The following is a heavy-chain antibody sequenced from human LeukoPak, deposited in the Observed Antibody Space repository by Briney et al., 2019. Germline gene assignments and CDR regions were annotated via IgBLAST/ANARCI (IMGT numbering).Heavy chain of an antibody. CDR2: INHSGST. V-gene: IGHV4-34*01. D-gene: IGHD3-3*01. J-gene: IGHJ4*02. CDR3: ASLGRGYGPRQDY. Sequence: SETLSLTCAVYGGSFSGYYWSWIRQPPGKGLEWIGEINHSGSTNYNPSLKSRVTISVDTSKNQFSLKLSSVTAADTAVYYCASLGRGYGPRQDYWGQGTLITVSS. CDR1: GGSFSGYY.